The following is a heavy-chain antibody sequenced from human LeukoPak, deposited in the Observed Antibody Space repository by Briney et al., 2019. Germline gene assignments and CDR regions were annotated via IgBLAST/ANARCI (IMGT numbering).Heavy chain of an antibody. J-gene: IGHJ6*02. CDR2: IKQDGSEK. CDR1: GFTFSDYY. V-gene: IGHV3-7*01. Sequence: GGSLRLSCAASGFTFSDYYMSWIRQAPGKGLEWVANIKQDGSEKYYVDSVKGRFTISRDNAKNSLYLQMNSLRAEDTAVYYCARHYGYYALDVWGQGTTVTVSS. D-gene: IGHD3-16*01. CDR3: ARHYGYYALDV.